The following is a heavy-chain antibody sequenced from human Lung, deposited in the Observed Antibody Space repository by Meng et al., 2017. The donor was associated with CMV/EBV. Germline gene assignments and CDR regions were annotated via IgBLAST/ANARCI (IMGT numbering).Heavy chain of an antibody. CDR2: ITGDSTYK. J-gene: IGHJ3*01. CDR1: GGSISSSY. V-gene: IGHV3-21*01. CDR3: ARDSDDYDFWSAYYTDAFDF. D-gene: IGHD3-3*01. Sequence: LXCTVSGGSISSSYWSWVRQAPGKGLEWVSSITGDSTYKHYADSLKGRFTISRDNAKNSLYLQMNSLRAEDTAVYYCARDSDDYDFWSAYYTDAFDFXGQGXMVTVSS.